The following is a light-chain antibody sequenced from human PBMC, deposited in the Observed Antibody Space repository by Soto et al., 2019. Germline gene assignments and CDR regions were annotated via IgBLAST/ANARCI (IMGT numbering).Light chain of an antibody. V-gene: IGLV2-23*01. CDR2: EDN. CDR1: SRDVGTYNL. J-gene: IGLJ1*01. CDR3: CSYAGGATYV. Sequence: QSALAQPSSVSGSPRQSITISYTGTSRDVGTYNLVSWYQKYPGKSAKPIIYEDNNRTADVTNPLSRSESGNTADLTISWRQAEEEAAYFCCSYAGGATYVFGTGTRSPS.